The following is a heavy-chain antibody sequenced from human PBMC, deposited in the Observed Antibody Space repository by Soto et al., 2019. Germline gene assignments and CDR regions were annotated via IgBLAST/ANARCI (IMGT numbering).Heavy chain of an antibody. V-gene: IGHV4-59*12. CDR1: SGYITNYY. J-gene: IGHJ6*02. CDR3: ARGQGGYADKGYYCYYYGMDV. D-gene: IGHD5-12*01. CDR2: IFYSGNT. Sequence: PSETLSLTCTVSSGYITNYYWSWIRQPPGKGLEWIGYIFYSGNTNYNPSLRSRVTISVDTSKNQFSLKLSSVTAADTAVYYCARGQGGYADKGYYCYYYGMDVWGQGTLITVSS.